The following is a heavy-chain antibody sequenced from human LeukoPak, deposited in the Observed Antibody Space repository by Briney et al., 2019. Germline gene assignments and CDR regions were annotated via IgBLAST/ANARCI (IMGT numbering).Heavy chain of an antibody. Sequence: SVKVSCKASGGTFSSYAISWVRQAPGQGLEWMGGIIPIFGTANYAQKFQGRVTITADESTSTAYMELRSLRSDDTAVYYCARDLTGLGSAIWYNDAFDIWGQGTMVTVSS. J-gene: IGHJ3*02. CDR2: IIPIFGTA. CDR3: ARDLTGLGSAIWYNDAFDI. D-gene: IGHD2-8*01. V-gene: IGHV1-69*13. CDR1: GGTFSSYA.